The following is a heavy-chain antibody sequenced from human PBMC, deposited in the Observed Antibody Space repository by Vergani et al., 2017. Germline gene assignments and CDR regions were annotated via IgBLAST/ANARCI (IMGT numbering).Heavy chain of an antibody. Sequence: QLQLQESGSGLVKPSQTLSLTCAVSGGSISSGGYSWSWIRQPPGKGLEWIGYIYYSGSTYYNPSLKSRVTISVDTSKNQFSLKLSSVTAADTAVYYCARDSIINYYYYGMDVWGQGTTVTVSS. CDR3: ARDSIINYYYYGMDV. J-gene: IGHJ6*02. CDR1: GGSISSGGYS. V-gene: IGHV4-30-2*05. CDR2: IYYSGST.